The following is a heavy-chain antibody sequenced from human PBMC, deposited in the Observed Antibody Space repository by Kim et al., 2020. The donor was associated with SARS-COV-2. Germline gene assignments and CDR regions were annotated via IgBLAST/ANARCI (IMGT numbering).Heavy chain of an antibody. J-gene: IGHJ4*02. CDR2: ISSSSSYI. V-gene: IGHV3-21*04. CDR1: GFTFSSYS. D-gene: IGHD1-26*01. CDR3: ARGVGATRVDY. Sequence: GGSLRLSCAASGFTFSSYSMNWVRQAPGKGLEWVSSISSSSSYIYYADSVKGRFTISRDNAKNSLYLQMNSLRAEDTAVYYCARGVGATRVDYWGQGTLVTVSS.